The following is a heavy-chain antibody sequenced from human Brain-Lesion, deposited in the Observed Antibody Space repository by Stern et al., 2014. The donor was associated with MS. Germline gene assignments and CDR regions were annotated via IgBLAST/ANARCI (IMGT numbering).Heavy chain of an antibody. Sequence: QVQLVQSGPGLVKPSETLSLTCTVSGGSIGRSSYYWGWIRQPPGKGLEWIGNIFYTGSTFYDPSPKSRVTISVDPSNNHFSPMLTSVTAADTAVYYCARGAGVFDSWGQGTLVTVSP. D-gene: IGHD6-19*01. CDR3: ARGAGVFDS. V-gene: IGHV4-39*02. CDR2: IFYTGST. CDR1: GGSIGRSSYY. J-gene: IGHJ4*02.